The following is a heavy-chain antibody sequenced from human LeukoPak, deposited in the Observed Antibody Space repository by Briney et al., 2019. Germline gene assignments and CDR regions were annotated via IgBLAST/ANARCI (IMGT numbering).Heavy chain of an antibody. Sequence: GGSLRLSCAASGFTFSTYWMSWVRQAPGKGLEWVANIKQDGSEKYYVDSVKGRFTISRDNVKNSLYLQMNSLRAEDTAMYYCARHLHGGFDCWGQGTLVTVSS. CDR1: GFTFSTYW. D-gene: IGHD3-10*01. V-gene: IGHV3-7*05. J-gene: IGHJ4*02. CDR2: IKQDGSEK. CDR3: ARHLHGGFDC.